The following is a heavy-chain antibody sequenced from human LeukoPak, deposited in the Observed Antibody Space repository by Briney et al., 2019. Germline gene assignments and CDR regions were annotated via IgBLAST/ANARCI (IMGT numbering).Heavy chain of an antibody. CDR3: ARGIAADF. Sequence: GSLRLSCAASGFTFSDYYMSWIRQPPGKGLEWIGEINHSGSTNYNPSLKSRVTISVDTSKNQFSLKLSSVTAADTAVYYCARGIAADFWGQGTLVTVSS. D-gene: IGHD6-13*01. V-gene: IGHV4-34*01. CDR1: GFTFSDYY. J-gene: IGHJ4*02. CDR2: INHSGST.